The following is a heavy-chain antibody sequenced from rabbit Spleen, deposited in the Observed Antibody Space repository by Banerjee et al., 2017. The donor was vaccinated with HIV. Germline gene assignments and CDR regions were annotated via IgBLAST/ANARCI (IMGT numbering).Heavy chain of an antibody. J-gene: IGHJ6*01. CDR1: GVSFSFSSY. Sequence: QQQLEESGGGLVKPGASLTLTCTASGVSFSFSSYMCWVRQALGKGLEWIACIYAGSSGNTWYASWVNGRFSISRSTSLNTVTLQMTSLTAADTATYFCARDTGTSFSSYGMDLWGPGHPRHRL. V-gene: IGHV1S43*01. D-gene: IGHD7-1*01. CDR3: ARDTGTSFSSYGMDL. CDR2: IYAGSSGNT.